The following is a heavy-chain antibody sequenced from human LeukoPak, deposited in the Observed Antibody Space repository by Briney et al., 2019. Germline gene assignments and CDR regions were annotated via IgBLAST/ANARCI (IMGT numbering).Heavy chain of an antibody. V-gene: IGHV1-69*04. Sequence: GASVKVSCKASGGTFSSYAISWVRQAPGQGLERMGRIIPILGIANYAQKFQGRVTITADKSTSTAYMELSSLRSEDTAVYYCARAGAVVVPAGFDYWGQGTLVTVSS. CDR3: ARAGAVVVPAGFDY. J-gene: IGHJ4*02. CDR2: IIPILGIA. CDR1: GGTFSSYA. D-gene: IGHD2-2*01.